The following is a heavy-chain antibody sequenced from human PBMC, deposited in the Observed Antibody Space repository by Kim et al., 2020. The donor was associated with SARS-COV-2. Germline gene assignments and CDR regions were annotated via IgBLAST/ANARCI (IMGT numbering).Heavy chain of an antibody. D-gene: IGHD3-16*01. CDR3: ARRGDY. J-gene: IGHJ4*02. V-gene: IGHV4-39*01. CDR1: GGSITSRNYY. Sequence: SETLSLTYTVSGGSITSRNYYWGWIRQPPGKGLEWIGSIFYSGSTTYNPSLKSRVTISLDTSKNQFSLQLRSVTTADTAVFYCARRGDYWGQGTLVTVSS. CDR2: IFYSGST.